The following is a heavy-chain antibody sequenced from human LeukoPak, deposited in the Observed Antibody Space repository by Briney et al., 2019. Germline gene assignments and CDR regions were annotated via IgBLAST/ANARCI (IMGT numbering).Heavy chain of an antibody. CDR1: GFTFSSYT. J-gene: IGHJ4*02. Sequence: GGSLRLSCAASGFTFSSYTMNWVRQAPGKGLEWVSSITRTGSYIYYADSLKGRLTISRDNANNSLYLQMNSLRAEDTAVYSCARGRTDLDYWGQGTLVTVSS. CDR2: ITRTGSYI. CDR3: ARGRTDLDY. D-gene: IGHD4-17*01. V-gene: IGHV3-21*01.